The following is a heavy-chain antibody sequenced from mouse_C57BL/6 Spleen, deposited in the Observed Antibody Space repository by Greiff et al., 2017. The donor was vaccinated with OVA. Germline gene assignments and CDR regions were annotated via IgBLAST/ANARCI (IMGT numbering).Heavy chain of an antibody. V-gene: IGHV3-6*01. CDR2: ISYDGSN. J-gene: IGHJ4*01. Sequence: EVKLMESGPGLVKPSQSLSLTCSVTGYSITSGYYWNWIRQFPGNKLEWMGYISYDGSNNYNPSLKNRISITRDTSKNQFFLKLNSVTTEDTATYYCARGPLLAHAMDYWGQGTSVTVSS. CDR3: ARGPLLAHAMDY. D-gene: IGHD2-10*01. CDR1: GYSITSGYY.